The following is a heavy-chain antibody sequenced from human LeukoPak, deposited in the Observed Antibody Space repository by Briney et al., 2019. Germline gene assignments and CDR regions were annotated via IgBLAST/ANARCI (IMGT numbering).Heavy chain of an antibody. Sequence: GVSLRLSCAASGFTLYDYAMHGVRHAPGKGLEWVLDFSWNSGSIVYADSVKGRFTISRDNDKNSLYFQMNSQSAEHMAFHDCEKAGPYDSSGCFDYWGQGTLVTVSS. J-gene: IGHJ4*02. CDR1: GFTLYDYA. CDR2: FSWNSGSI. CDR3: EKAGPYDSSGCFDY. V-gene: IGHV3-9*03. D-gene: IGHD3-22*01.